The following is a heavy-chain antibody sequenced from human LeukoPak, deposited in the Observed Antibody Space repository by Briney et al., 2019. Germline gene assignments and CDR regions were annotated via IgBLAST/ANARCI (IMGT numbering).Heavy chain of an antibody. D-gene: IGHD3-22*01. Sequence: ASVKVSCKASGYTFTGYYMHWVRQAPGQGLEWMGWISAYNGNTNYAQKLQGRVTMTTDTSTSTAYMELRSLRSDDTAVYYCARPSSYYYDSSGVHAFDIWGQGTMVTVSS. V-gene: IGHV1-18*04. CDR2: ISAYNGNT. CDR1: GYTFTGYY. CDR3: ARPSSYYYDSSGVHAFDI. J-gene: IGHJ3*02.